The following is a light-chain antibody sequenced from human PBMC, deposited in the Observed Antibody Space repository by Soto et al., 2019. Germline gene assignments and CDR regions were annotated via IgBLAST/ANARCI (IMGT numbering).Light chain of an antibody. CDR3: LLDYAYFWA. CDR1: QGIRSA. Sequence: AIKVTQSPSSLSASVGDRVTITCRISQGIRSALGWYQQKPGKVPKLLIYAASTLQSGVPSRFSGSGSGRDFTLTISSLQPEDFATYYCLLDYAYFWAFGQGTKVDIK. CDR2: AAS. J-gene: IGKJ1*01. V-gene: IGKV1-6*01.